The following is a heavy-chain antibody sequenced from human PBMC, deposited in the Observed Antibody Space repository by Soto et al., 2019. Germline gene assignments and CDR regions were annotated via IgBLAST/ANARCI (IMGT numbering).Heavy chain of an antibody. Sequence: SETLSLTCTVSGGSISSYYWSWIRQPPGKGLEWIGYIYYSGSTNYNPSLKSRVTISVDTSKNQFSLKLSSVTAADTAAYYCARDYYDSSGYWGPGAFDIWGQGTMVTVSS. V-gene: IGHV4-59*01. CDR3: ARDYYDSSGYWGPGAFDI. CDR1: GGSISSYY. CDR2: IYYSGST. J-gene: IGHJ3*02. D-gene: IGHD3-22*01.